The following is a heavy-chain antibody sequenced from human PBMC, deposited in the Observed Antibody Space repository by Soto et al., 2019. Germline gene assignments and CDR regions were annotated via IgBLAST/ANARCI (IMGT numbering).Heavy chain of an antibody. J-gene: IGHJ4*02. Sequence: QVQLVQSGAEVKKPGSSVKVSCKASGGTFSSYAISWVRQAPGQGLEWMGGIIPIFGTANYAQKFQGRVTITADKSTSTAYMELSSLRSEDTAVYYCASESHGYSSSSSGAYDYWGQGTLVTVSS. CDR3: ASESHGYSSSSSGAYDY. CDR1: GGTFSSYA. D-gene: IGHD6-6*01. CDR2: IIPIFGTA. V-gene: IGHV1-69*06.